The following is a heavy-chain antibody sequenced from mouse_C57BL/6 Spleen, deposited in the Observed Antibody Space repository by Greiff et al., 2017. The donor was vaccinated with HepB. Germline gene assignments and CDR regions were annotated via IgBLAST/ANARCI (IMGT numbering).Heavy chain of an antibody. CDR2: ISDGGSYT. CDR3: ARDYYAASHGYFDV. V-gene: IGHV5-4*01. J-gene: IGHJ1*03. Sequence: EVKLMESGGGLVKPGGSLKLSCAASGFTFSSYAMSWVRQTPEKRLEWVATISDGGSYTYYPDNVKGRFTISRDNAKNNLYLQMSHLKSEDTAMYYVARDYYAASHGYFDVWGTGTTVTVSS. CDR1: GFTFSSYA. D-gene: IGHD1-1*01.